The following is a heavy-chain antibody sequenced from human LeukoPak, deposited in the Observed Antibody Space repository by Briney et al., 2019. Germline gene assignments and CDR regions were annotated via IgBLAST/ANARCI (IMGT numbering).Heavy chain of an antibody. CDR3: TTDGVGVEGATYDN. CDR1: GFTFSSYW. Sequence: PGGSLRLSCAASGFTFSSYWMSWVRQAPGKGLEWVANIKQDGSEKYYVDSGKGRFTISRDNAKNSLYLQMNSLKTEDTAVYYCTTDGVGVEGATYDNWGQGTLVSVSS. D-gene: IGHD1-26*01. V-gene: IGHV3-7*03. CDR2: IKQDGSEK. J-gene: IGHJ4*02.